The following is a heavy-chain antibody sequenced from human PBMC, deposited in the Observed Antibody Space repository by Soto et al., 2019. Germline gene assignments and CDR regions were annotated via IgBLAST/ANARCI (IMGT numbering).Heavy chain of an antibody. J-gene: IGHJ6*02. D-gene: IGHD3-10*01. CDR3: ARGVTMVRGVIYSYYYYGMDV. CDR2: IYYSGST. Sequence: PSETLSLTCTVSGGSISSGGYYWSWIRQHPGKGLEWIGYIYYSGSTYYNPSLKSRVTISVDTSKNQFSLKLSSVTAADTAVYYCARGVTMVRGVIYSYYYYGMDVWGQGTTVT. CDR1: GGSISSGGYY. V-gene: IGHV4-31*03.